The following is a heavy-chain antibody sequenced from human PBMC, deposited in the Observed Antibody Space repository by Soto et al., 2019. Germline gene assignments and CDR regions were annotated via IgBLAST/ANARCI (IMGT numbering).Heavy chain of an antibody. J-gene: IGHJ6*03. CDR1: GFTFSTYA. V-gene: IGHV3-23*01. Sequence: EVQLLESGGGLVQPGGSLRLSCATSGFTFSTYAMNWLRQAPGRGLECVSFISGSGSTTYYADSVKGRFTVSRDNSKNTLYLQMNRLRAEDTALYFCAKFRGPFYSYYYMDVWGKGATVTVSS. CDR2: ISGSGSTT. CDR3: AKFRGPFYSYYYMDV.